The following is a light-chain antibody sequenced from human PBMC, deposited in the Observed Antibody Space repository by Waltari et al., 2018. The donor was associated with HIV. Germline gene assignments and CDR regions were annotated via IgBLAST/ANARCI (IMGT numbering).Light chain of an antibody. J-gene: IGLJ2*01. CDR2: EAN. CDR1: DSDIGSTNF. Sequence: ALTQPPSASGSPGQSVTISCTGGDSDIGSTNFVSWYQQHPGKAPKLMLKEANKRHSGGSHRFSGAKSGGVASLTVSGLQADDEADYYCSSYAGRDIRVVFGGGTKLTVL. CDR3: SSYAGRDIRVV. V-gene: IGLV2-8*01.